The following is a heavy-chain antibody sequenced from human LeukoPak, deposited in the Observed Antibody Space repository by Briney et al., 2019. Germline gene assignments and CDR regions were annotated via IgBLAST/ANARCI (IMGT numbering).Heavy chain of an antibody. CDR3: ATIDSSGYYWWN. V-gene: IGHV3-53*01. J-gene: IGHJ4*02. CDR1: GFTVSSNY. Sequence: GGSLRLSCAASGFTVSSNYMSWVRQAPGKGLEWVSVIYSGGSTYYADSVKGRFAISRDNSKNTLYLQMNSLRAEDTAVYYCATIDSSGYYWWNWGQGTLVTVSS. D-gene: IGHD3-22*01. CDR2: IYSGGST.